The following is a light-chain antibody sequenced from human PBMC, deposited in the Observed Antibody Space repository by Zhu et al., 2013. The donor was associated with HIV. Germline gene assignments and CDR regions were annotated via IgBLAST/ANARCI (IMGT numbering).Light chain of an antibody. J-gene: IGKJ3*01. Sequence: AIQLTQSPSSLSPSVGDRVTITCRASQGISGALAWYQQKPGKAPRLLIYAASSLESGVPSRFSGSGSGTDFTLTISSLQPEDFATYYCLQDYNYPFTFGPGTKVDIK. CDR2: AAS. CDR3: LQDYNYPFT. V-gene: IGKV1D-13*01. CDR1: QGISGA.